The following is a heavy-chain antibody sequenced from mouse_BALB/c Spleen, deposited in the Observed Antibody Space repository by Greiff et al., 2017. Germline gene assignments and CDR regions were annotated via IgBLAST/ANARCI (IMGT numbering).Heavy chain of an antibody. CDR3: VRLGYRYDALAY. CDR1: GFTFNTYA. J-gene: IGHJ3*01. D-gene: IGHD2-14*01. CDR2: IRSKSNNYAT. V-gene: IGHV10-1*02. Sequence: EVMLVESGGGLVQPKGSLKLSCAASGFTFNTYAMNWVRQAPGKGLEWVARIRSKSNNYATYYADSVKDRFTISRDDSQSMLYLQMNNLKTEDTAMYYCVRLGYRYDALAYWGQGTLVTVSA.